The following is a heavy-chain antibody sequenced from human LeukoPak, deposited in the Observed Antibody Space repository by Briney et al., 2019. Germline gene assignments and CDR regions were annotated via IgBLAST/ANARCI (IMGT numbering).Heavy chain of an antibody. V-gene: IGHV1-2*02. Sequence: ASVKVSCKASGYTFTSYYMHWVRQAPGQGLEWMGWINPNSGGTNYAQKFQGRVTMTRDTSISTAYMELSRLRSDDTAVYYCARGGGSYLHYYYYMDVWGKGTTVTVSS. CDR2: INPNSGGT. CDR3: ARGGGSYLHYYYYMDV. J-gene: IGHJ6*03. D-gene: IGHD1-26*01. CDR1: GYTFTSYY.